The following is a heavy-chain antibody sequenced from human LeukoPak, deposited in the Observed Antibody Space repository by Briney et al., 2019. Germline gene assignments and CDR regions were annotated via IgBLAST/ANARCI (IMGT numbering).Heavy chain of an antibody. Sequence: ASVRVSYTASGYTFTPYYVHWVRQAPGQGLEWMGWINPNSGGTNYAQKFQGRVTMTRDTSISNAYMELRSLRSDDPAVYYCARGDHYDVLTGFQTPSHLSDYWGQGTLVTVSS. J-gene: IGHJ4*02. D-gene: IGHD3-9*01. CDR1: GYTFTPYY. CDR3: ARGDHYDVLTGFQTPSHLSDY. V-gene: IGHV1-2*02. CDR2: INPNSGGT.